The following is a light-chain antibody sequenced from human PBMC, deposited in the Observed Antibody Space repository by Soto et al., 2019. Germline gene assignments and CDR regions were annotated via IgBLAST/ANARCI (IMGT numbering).Light chain of an antibody. CDR2: EVN. V-gene: IGLV2-8*01. J-gene: IGLJ1*01. CDR3: SSYAGSSNV. CDR1: SSDVGGYNY. Sequence: QSALTQPPSASGSPGQSVAISCTGTSSDVGGYNYVSWYQQHPGKAPKLMIYEVNKRPSGVPDRFSGSKSGNTAYLTVSGLKAEHEDDYHCSSYAGSSNVFGTGTKVTVL.